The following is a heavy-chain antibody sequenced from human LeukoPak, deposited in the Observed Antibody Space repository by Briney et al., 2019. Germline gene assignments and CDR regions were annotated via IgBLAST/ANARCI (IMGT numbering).Heavy chain of an antibody. V-gene: IGHV1-46*01. D-gene: IGHD1/OR15-1a*01. Sequence: GASVKVSCKASGYTFTSYYMHWVRQAPGQGLEWMGIINPSGGSTNYAQKFQGRVTITADKSTSTAYMELSSLRSEDTAVYYCARGLEHGNYYYYMDVWGKGTTVTVSS. CDR1: GYTFTSYY. CDR3: ARGLEHGNYYYYMDV. J-gene: IGHJ6*03. CDR2: INPSGGST.